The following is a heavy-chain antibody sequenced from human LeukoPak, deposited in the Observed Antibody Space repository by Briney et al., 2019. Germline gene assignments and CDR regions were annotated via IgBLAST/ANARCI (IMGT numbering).Heavy chain of an antibody. CDR1: GASISSSSYY. Sequence: SETLSLTCTVSGASISSSSYYWGWIRQPPGKGLAWIGSIYYSGSTYYNPSLKSRVTISVDTSKNQFSLKLSSVTAADTAVYYCARGGGFRGVIGEYYFDYWGQGTLVTVSS. CDR2: IYYSGST. CDR3: ARGGGFRGVIGEYYFDY. J-gene: IGHJ4*02. V-gene: IGHV4-39*07. D-gene: IGHD3-16*02.